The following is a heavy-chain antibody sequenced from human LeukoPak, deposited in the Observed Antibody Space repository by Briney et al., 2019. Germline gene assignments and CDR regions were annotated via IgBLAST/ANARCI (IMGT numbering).Heavy chain of an antibody. CDR1: GFTFSSYW. CDR2: IKQDGSEK. CDR3: AIVVWFGELLGFDP. V-gene: IGHV3-7*01. D-gene: IGHD3-10*01. J-gene: IGHJ5*02. Sequence: GGSLRLSCAASGFTFSSYWMSWVRQAPGKGLGWVANIKQDGSEKYYVDSVKGRFTISRDNAKNSLYLQMNSLRAEDTAVYYCAIVVWFGELLGFDPWGQGTLVTVSS.